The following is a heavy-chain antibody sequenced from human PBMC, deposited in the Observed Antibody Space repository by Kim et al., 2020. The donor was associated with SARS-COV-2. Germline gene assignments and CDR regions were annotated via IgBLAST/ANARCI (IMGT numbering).Heavy chain of an antibody. CDR2: IFHSGTA. Sequence: SETLSLTCTRTRTRFTSSLNRTSWRSHHPGKGLESIGYIFHSGTAYYNPSLHSRVSLSVATSKNEFSLRLDSVTAADTAVYYCATCGRTYGNSFDVWGQGTTVTASS. J-gene: IGHJ3*01. CDR1: RTRFTSSLNR. V-gene: IGHV4-31*03. CDR3: ATCGRTYGNSFDV. D-gene: IGHD2-21*01.